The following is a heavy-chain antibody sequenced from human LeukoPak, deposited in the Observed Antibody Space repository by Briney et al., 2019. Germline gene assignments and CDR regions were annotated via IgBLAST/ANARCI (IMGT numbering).Heavy chain of an antibody. D-gene: IGHD3-3*01. V-gene: IGHV1-69*05. Sequence: SVKVSCKASEGTFSSYAISWVRQAPGQGLEWMGGIIPIFGTANYAQKFQGRVTITTDESTSTAYMELSSLRSEDTAVYYCARAPVGPYYDFWSGYSGWFDPWAREPWSPSPQ. CDR3: ARAPVGPYYDFWSGYSGWFDP. CDR1: EGTFSSYA. J-gene: IGHJ5*02. CDR2: IIPIFGTA.